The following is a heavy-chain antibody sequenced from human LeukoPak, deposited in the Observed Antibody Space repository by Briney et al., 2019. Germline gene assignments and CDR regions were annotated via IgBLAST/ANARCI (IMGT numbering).Heavy chain of an antibody. Sequence: PGGSLRLSCAASGFTFSSYAMSWVRPAPAKGLEGVSTISDSGGSTCYADSVKGRFTISRDNSKDTLYLQMNSLRVEDTAVYYCAKDLRYYYDSSGSLYYFDYWGQGTLVTVSS. D-gene: IGHD3-22*01. CDR3: AKDLRYYYDSSGSLYYFDY. J-gene: IGHJ4*02. CDR1: GFTFSSYA. CDR2: ISDSGGST. V-gene: IGHV3-23*01.